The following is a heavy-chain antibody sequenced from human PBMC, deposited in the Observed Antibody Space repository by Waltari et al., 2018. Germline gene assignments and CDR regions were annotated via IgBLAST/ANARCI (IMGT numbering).Heavy chain of an antibody. CDR3: ARDRVLGEQQPAFDY. Sequence: EVQLLESGGGLVKPGGSLRLSWEAPGFTFSSYGMTWFRQTPGKGLEWVSSISSSSSYIYYADSVKGRFTISRDNAKNSLYLQMNSLRAEDTAVYYCARDRVLGEQQPAFDYWGQGTLVTVSS. V-gene: IGHV3-21*01. CDR2: ISSSSSYI. J-gene: IGHJ4*02. D-gene: IGHD6-13*01. CDR1: GFTFSSYG.